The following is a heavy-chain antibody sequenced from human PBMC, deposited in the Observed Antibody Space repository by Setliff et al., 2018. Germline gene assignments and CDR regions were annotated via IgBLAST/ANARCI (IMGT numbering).Heavy chain of an antibody. CDR3: ASPRRDDLDSPFDPFDI. J-gene: IGHJ3*02. V-gene: IGHV4-38-2*01. D-gene: IGHD3-3*01. CDR1: GASISSGHY. Sequence: SETLSLTCDVSGASISSGHYWGWVRQPPGKGLEWIATIYHKGRTYFNPSLQSRVTMSLDRSKNQFSLRLTSVTASDTAVYYCASPRRDDLDSPFDPFDIWGHGTRVTVSS. CDR2: IYHKGRT.